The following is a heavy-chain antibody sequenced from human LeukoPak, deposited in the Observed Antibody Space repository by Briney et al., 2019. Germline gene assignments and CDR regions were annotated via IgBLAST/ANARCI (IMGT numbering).Heavy chain of an antibody. Sequence: ASVKVSCKVPGYTLTELSMHWVRQAPGKGLERMGGFDPEDGETIYAQKFQGRVTMTEDTSTDTAYMELSSLRSEDTAVYYCATVYGSSWYVWDYWGQGTLVTVSS. CDR3: ATVYGSSWYVWDY. V-gene: IGHV1-24*01. D-gene: IGHD6-13*01. CDR2: FDPEDGET. CDR1: GYTLTELS. J-gene: IGHJ4*02.